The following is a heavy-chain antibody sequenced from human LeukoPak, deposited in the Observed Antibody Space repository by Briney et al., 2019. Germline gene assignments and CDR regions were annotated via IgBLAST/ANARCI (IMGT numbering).Heavy chain of an antibody. D-gene: IGHD2-15*01. CDR3: AKDMVKFCSGDTCYSNQCFDY. J-gene: IGHJ4*02. Sequence: YPGGSLRLSCAASGFTFVTYAMTWVRQAPGMGLEWVSTISGRGGSTYCADSVKGRFTISRDNSKNTLYLQMSSLRAEDTAVYYCAKDMVKFCSGDTCYSNQCFDYWGQGTLVTVSS. CDR2: ISGRGGST. V-gene: IGHV3-23*01. CDR1: GFTFVTYA.